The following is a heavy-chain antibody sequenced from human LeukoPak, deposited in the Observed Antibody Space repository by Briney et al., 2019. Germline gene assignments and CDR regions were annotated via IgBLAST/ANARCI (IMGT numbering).Heavy chain of an antibody. Sequence: GGSLRLSCAAPGFIFSNYGMHRVRQAPGKGLGWVAFIRYDGSNVYYADSVKGRFTISRDNSKNTLSLQMNSLRAEDTAVYYCAKDARITMIPRDFDNWGQGTLVTVSP. V-gene: IGHV3-30*02. CDR1: GFIFSNYG. CDR3: AKDARITMIPRDFDN. D-gene: IGHD3-22*01. J-gene: IGHJ4*02. CDR2: IRYDGSNV.